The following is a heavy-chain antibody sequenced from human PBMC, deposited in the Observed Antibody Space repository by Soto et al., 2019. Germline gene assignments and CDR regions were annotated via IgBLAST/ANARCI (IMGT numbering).Heavy chain of an antibody. CDR1: GGSISSGGYS. D-gene: IGHD6-13*01. CDR3: ARYRREAVAGYTLDN. Sequence: SETLSLTCAVSGGSISSGGYSWSWIWQPPGKGLEWIGYIYHSGSTYYNPSLKSRVTISVDRSKNQFSLKLNSMTAADTAVYYCARYRREAVAGYTLDNWGQGILVTVSS. CDR2: IYHSGST. V-gene: IGHV4-30-2*01. J-gene: IGHJ4*02.